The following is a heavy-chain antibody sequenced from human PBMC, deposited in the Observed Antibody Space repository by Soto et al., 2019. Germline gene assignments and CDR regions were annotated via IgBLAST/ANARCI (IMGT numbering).Heavy chain of an antibody. CDR3: ARDSTMSGMDV. Sequence: GGSLRLSCAASGFTFSSYAMHWVRQAPGKGLEWVAVISYDGSNKYYADSVKGRFTISRDNSKNTLYLQMNSLRAEDTAVYYCARDSTMSGMDVWGQGTTVTGSS. CDR1: GFTFSSYA. CDR2: ISYDGSNK. D-gene: IGHD3-10*02. V-gene: IGHV3-30-3*01. J-gene: IGHJ6*02.